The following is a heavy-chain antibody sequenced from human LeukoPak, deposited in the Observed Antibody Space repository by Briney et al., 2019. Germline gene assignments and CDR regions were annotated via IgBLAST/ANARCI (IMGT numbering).Heavy chain of an antibody. CDR1: GGTFSSYA. CDR3: ASPALTTVTTSSRLDY. D-gene: IGHD4-11*01. J-gene: IGHJ4*02. V-gene: IGHV1-69*01. CDR2: IILIFGTA. Sequence: ASVKVSCKASGGTFSSYAISWVRQAPGQGLEWMGGIILIFGTANYAQKFQGRVTITADESTSTAYMELSSLRSEDTAVYYCASPALTTVTTSSRLDYWGQGTLVTVSS.